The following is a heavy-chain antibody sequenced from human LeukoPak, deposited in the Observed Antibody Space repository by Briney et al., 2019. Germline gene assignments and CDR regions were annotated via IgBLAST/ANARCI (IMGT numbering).Heavy chain of an antibody. CDR1: GGSFSGYY. CDR2: INHSGST. V-gene: IGHV4-34*01. J-gene: IGHJ4*02. CDR3: ARRQSLNSSGYYAHDY. D-gene: IGHD3-22*01. Sequence: PSETLSLTCAVYGGSFSGYYWSWIRQPPGKGLEWIGEINHSGSTNYNPSLKSRVTISVDTSKNQFSLKLSSVTAADTAVYYCARRQSLNSSGYYAHDYWDQGTLVTVSS.